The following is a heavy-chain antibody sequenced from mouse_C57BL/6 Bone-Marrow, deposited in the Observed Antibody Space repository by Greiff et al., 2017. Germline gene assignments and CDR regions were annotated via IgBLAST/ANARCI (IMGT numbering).Heavy chain of an antibody. Sequence: EVKLVESGVDLVKPGGSLKLSCAASGSTFRSNGMSWVRQTPDKGLEWVVTISLGGSYPYYPDSVKGRVTITRDNANNTPYLQMSSLKSEDTAMYYCASNSYDSGGGYWGQGTTLTVSA. CDR3: ASNSYDSGGGY. CDR1: GSTFRSNG. J-gene: IGHJ2*01. CDR2: ISLGGSYP. V-gene: IGHV5-6*01. D-gene: IGHD1-1*01.